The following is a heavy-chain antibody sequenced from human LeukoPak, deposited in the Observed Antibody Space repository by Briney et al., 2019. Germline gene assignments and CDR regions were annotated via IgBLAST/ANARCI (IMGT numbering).Heavy chain of an antibody. CDR3: ARVLDDFWSGYYTSVFDY. Sequence: PGGSLRLSCAASGFTFSSYSMNWVRQAPGKGLEWVSYISSSSSTIYYADSVKGRFIISRDNAKNSLYLQMNSLRAEDAAVYYCARVLDDFWSGYYTSVFDYWGQGTLVTVSS. D-gene: IGHD3-3*01. CDR1: GFTFSSYS. J-gene: IGHJ4*02. CDR2: ISSSSSTI. V-gene: IGHV3-48*01.